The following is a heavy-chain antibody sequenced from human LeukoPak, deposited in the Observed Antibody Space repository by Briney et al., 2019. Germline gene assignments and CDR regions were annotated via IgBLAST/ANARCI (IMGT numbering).Heavy chain of an antibody. CDR1: GFTFSSYG. V-gene: IGHV3-48*01. J-gene: IGHJ3*02. Sequence: GGTLRLSCAASGFTFSSYGMSWVRQAPGRGLEWISYTWGSSTSIYYADSVRGRFTISTDDAKNLLYLQMHSLRAEDTALYYCARDHNYAFDIWGQGTMVTVSS. CDR3: ARDHNYAFDI. CDR2: TWGSSTSI. D-gene: IGHD5-24*01.